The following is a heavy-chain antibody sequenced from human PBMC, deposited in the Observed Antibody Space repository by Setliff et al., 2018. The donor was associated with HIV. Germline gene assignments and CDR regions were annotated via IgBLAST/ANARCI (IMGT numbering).Heavy chain of an antibody. CDR1: GGSINNHY. V-gene: IGHV4-4*09. CDR2: IYISGTT. Sequence: SETLSLTCTVSGGSINNHYWYWIRQPPGKGLEWIGYIYISGTTNYNPCLKNRVTMSLDTSKTQVSLRLTSVTAADTAVYYCARRSIVGVTRGFYYYGLDVWGQGTTVTVSS. D-gene: IGHD1-26*01. J-gene: IGHJ6*02. CDR3: ARRSIVGVTRGFYYYGLDV.